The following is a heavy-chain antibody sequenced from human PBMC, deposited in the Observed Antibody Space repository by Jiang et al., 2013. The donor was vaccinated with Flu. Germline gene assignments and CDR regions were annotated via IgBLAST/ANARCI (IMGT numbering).Heavy chain of an antibody. J-gene: IGHJ4*02. Sequence: TISVDTSKNQFSLKLSSVTAADTAVYYCARLSSGWAFDYWGQGTLVTVSS. CDR3: ARLSSGWAFDY. D-gene: IGHD6-19*01. V-gene: IGHV4-34*01.